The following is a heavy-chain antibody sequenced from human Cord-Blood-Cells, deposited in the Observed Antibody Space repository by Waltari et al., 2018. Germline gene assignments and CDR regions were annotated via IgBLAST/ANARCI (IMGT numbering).Heavy chain of an antibody. V-gene: IGHV1-2*02. CDR2: SNQNRGST. D-gene: IGHD6-6*01. Sequence: QVQLVQSGAAVKKPGASVKVSCKASGYTFTGYYMHWVRHAPGQGLGWMGWSNQNRGSTNYARKCQGRVTMTSDTSISTAYMELSRLRSDDTAVYYCARDLDSSSSGVFIAFDIWGQGTMVTVSS. CDR3: ARDLDSSSSGVFIAFDI. J-gene: IGHJ3*02. CDR1: GYTFTGYY.